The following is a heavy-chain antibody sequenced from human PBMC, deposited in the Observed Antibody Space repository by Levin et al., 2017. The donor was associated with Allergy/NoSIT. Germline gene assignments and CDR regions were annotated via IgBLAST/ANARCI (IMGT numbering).Heavy chain of an antibody. CDR2: IIPLFGTT. Sequence: KISCKASGDTFSSSYYAVSWVRQAPGQGLEWMGGIIPLFGTTNYAQKFQGRVTIIADESTSTVYMELSSLRSEDTAVYYCARAPTAYSSSDYWGQGTLVTVSS. J-gene: IGHJ4*02. D-gene: IGHD6-6*01. CDR3: ARAPTAYSSSDY. V-gene: IGHV1-69*01. CDR1: GDTFSSSYYA.